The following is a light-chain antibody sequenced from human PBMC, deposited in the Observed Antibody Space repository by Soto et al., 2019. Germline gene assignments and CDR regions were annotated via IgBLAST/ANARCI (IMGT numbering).Light chain of an antibody. CDR3: QQYNNWPLYT. CDR1: QSVSNN. Sequence: EMVMTQSPATLSVSPGERATLSCRASQSVSNNLAWYQQKPGQAPRLLIYDTSTRATGIPARFSGSGSGTEFTLTISSLQSEDFAVYYCQQYNNWPLYTFGQGTNLHIK. CDR2: DTS. V-gene: IGKV3-15*01. J-gene: IGKJ2*01.